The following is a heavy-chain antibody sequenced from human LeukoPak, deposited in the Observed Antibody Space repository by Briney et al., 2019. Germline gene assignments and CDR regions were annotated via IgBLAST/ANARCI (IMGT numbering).Heavy chain of an antibody. CDR3: AREWQGGIAAAGTRIEGDY. J-gene: IGHJ4*02. D-gene: IGHD6-13*01. CDR2: AKNDGST. V-gene: IGHV3-74*01. Sequence: GGSLRLSCVVSGFTSGSTFSSRWMHWVRQAPGKGLVWVSLAKNDGSTNYADSVKGRFTVSRDNAENSLFLQMNSLRVEDTAVYYCAREWQGGIAAAGTRIEGDYWGQGTLVAVSS. CDR1: GFTSGSTFSSRW.